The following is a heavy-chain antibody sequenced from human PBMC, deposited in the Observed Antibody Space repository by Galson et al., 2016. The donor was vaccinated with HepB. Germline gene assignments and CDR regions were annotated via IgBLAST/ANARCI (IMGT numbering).Heavy chain of an antibody. J-gene: IGHJ4*02. CDR2: ISGSGGST. CDR1: GFTFSNYA. CDR3: AKDGVILTGYYGEIDY. V-gene: IGHV3-23*01. Sequence: SLRLSCAASGFTFSNYAMSWVRQAPGKGLEWVAAISGSGGSTYYADSVKGRFTISRDNSKNTLYLQMNSLRAEDTAVYYCAKDGVILTGYYGEIDYWGQGTLVTVSS. D-gene: IGHD3-9*01.